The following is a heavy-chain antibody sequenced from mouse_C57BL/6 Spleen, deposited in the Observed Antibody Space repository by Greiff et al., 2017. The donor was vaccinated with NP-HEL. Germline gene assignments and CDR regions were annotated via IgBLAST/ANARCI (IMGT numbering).Heavy chain of an antibody. Sequence: DVKLVESGGGLVKPGGSLKLSCAASGFTFSSYAMSWVRQTPEKRLEWVATISDGGSYTYYPDNVKGRFTISRDNAKNNLYLQMSHLKSEDTAMYYCARGRLPFDYWGQGTTLTVSS. CDR1: GFTFSSYA. V-gene: IGHV5-4*03. J-gene: IGHJ2*01. CDR3: ARGRLPFDY. D-gene: IGHD2-4*01. CDR2: ISDGGSYT.